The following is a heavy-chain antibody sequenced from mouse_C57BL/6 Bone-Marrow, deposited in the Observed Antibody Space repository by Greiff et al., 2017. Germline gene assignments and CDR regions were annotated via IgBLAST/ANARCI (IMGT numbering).Heavy chain of an antibody. CDR3: AIPYYDSTCYRYV. CDR1: GYSFTSYY. V-gene: IGHV1-66*01. D-gene: IGHD1-1*01. CDR2: FYPGSGNI. J-gene: IGHJ1*03. Sequence: VQLQHSGPELVKPGASVKISCKASGYSFTSYYIHWVKQRPGQGLEWIGWFYPGSGNIKYNEKFKGKATLTADKSSSTAYMQLSSLTSEDSAVYSCAIPYYDSTCYRYVGGKGTTVTVSS.